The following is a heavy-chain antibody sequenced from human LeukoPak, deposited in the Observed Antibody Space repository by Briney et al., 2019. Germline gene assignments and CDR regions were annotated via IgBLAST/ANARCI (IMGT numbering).Heavy chain of an antibody. V-gene: IGHV3-66*02. CDR2: IYSGGST. CDR1: GFTVSSNY. D-gene: IGHD2-15*01. CDR3: ARAVCACCPMYY. Sequence: QPGGSLRLSCAASGFTVSSNYMSWVRQAPGKGLEWVSVIYSGGSTYYADSVKGRFTISRDNSKNTLYLQMNSLRAEDTAVYYCARAVCACCPMYYWGQGTLVTVSS. J-gene: IGHJ4*02.